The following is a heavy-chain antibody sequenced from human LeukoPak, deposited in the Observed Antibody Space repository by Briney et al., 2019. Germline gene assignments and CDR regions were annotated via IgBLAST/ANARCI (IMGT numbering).Heavy chain of an antibody. J-gene: IGHJ4*02. Sequence: RASVKVSCKASGYTFSSHYIHWVRQAPGQGLEWMGWINPNSGGTNYAQKFQGRVTMTRDTSISTAYMDLSRLRSDDTAVYYCARDKIDYDFDYWGQGTLVTVSS. CDR1: GYTFSSHY. V-gene: IGHV1-2*02. D-gene: IGHD4-17*01. CDR2: INPNSGGT. CDR3: ARDKIDYDFDY.